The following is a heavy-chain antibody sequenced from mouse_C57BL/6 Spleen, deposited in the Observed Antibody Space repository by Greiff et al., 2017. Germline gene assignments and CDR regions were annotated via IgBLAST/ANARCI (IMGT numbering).Heavy chain of an antibody. J-gene: IGHJ2*01. CDR1: GYSITSGYY. CDR2: LSYDGSN. D-gene: IGHD1-1*01. CDR3: AREGGFITTVVSYFDY. V-gene: IGHV3-6*01. Sequence: EVQLVESGPGLVKPSQSLSLTCSVTGYSITSGYYWNWIRQFPGNKLEWMGYLSYDGSNNYNPSLKNRISITRDTSKNQFFLKLNSVTTEDTATYYCAREGGFITTVVSYFDYWGQGTTLTVSS.